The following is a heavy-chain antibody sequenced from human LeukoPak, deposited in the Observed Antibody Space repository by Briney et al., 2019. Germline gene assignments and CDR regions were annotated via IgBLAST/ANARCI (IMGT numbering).Heavy chain of an antibody. D-gene: IGHD2-15*01. V-gene: IGHV3-48*01. CDR1: GFTFSSYS. CDR3: ARGYCSGGSCYGDWFDP. Sequence: GGSLRLSCAASGFTFSSYSMNWVRQAPGKGLEWVSYISSSSSTIYYADSVKGRFTISRDNAKNSLYLQMNRLRAEDTAVYYCARGYCSGGSCYGDWFDPWGQGTLVTVSS. J-gene: IGHJ5*02. CDR2: ISSSSSTI.